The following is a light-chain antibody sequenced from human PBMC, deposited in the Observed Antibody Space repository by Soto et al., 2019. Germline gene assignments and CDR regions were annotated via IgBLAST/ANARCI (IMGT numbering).Light chain of an antibody. CDR3: QQANRFPLFT. CDR2: VAS. CDR1: QDISNW. Sequence: DIQMTQSPSSVSASVGDRVTITCRASQDISNWLSWYQQKPREAPKSLIYVASSLHSGVPSRFSGSGSGTDFTLTISSLQPEDSATYYCQQANRFPLFTFGPGTKVEI. J-gene: IGKJ3*01. V-gene: IGKV1D-12*01.